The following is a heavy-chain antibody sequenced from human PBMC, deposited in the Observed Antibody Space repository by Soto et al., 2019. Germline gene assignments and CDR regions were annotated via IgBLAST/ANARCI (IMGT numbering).Heavy chain of an antibody. V-gene: IGHV3-33*01. CDR3: ARAISSVTYYDSIDY. J-gene: IGHJ4*02. Sequence: GGSLRLSCEASGFNISTYGMHWVRQAPGKGLQWLAFIWYDGSNQHYAASVKGRLTIARDNSKNTLYLQMTNLRADDTAVYHCARAISSVTYYDSIDYWGRGTLVTVSS. D-gene: IGHD1-26*01. CDR1: GFNISTYG. CDR2: IWYDGSNQ.